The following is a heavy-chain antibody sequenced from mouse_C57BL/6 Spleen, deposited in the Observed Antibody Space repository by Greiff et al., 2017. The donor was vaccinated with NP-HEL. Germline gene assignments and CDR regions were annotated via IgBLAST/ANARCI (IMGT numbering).Heavy chain of an antibody. D-gene: IGHD1-1*01. CDR3: ARRAYGSSYEYFDV. CDR1: GYTFTDYY. J-gene: IGHJ1*03. CDR2: INPYNGGT. V-gene: IGHV1-19*01. Sequence: VQLQQSGPVLVKPGASVKMSCKASGYTFTDYYMNWVKQSHGKSLEWIGVINPYNGGTSYNQKFKGKATLTVDKSSSTAYMELNSLTSEDSAVYYCARRAYGSSYEYFDVWGTGTTVTVSS.